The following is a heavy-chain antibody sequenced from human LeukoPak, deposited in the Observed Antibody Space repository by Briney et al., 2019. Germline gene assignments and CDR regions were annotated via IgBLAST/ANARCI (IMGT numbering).Heavy chain of an antibody. D-gene: IGHD1-14*01. V-gene: IGHV3-30*04. CDR1: GFSFSDYP. Sequence: GRSRRLSCAASGFSFSDYPIYWVRQAPGEGLEWVAVISYDASNAFYKASVRGRFTISRDNAKNTVYLQMDRVKSNDTAVYYCARSPGFPFGQMDVWGKGTMVIVSS. CDR2: ISYDASNA. J-gene: IGHJ6*04. CDR3: ARSPGFPFGQMDV.